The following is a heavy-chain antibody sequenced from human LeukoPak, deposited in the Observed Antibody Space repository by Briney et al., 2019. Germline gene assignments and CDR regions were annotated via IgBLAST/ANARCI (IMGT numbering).Heavy chain of an antibody. J-gene: IGHJ5*02. V-gene: IGHV1-2*02. CDR3: ARVGYSSGWYLP. CDR2: INPNSGGT. D-gene: IGHD6-19*01. CDR1: GYTFTGYY. Sequence: ASVKVSCKASGYTFTGYYMHWVRQAPGQGLERMGWINPNSGGTNYAQKFQGRVTMTRDTSISTAYMELSRLRSDDTAVYYCARVGYSSGWYLPWGQGTLVTVSS.